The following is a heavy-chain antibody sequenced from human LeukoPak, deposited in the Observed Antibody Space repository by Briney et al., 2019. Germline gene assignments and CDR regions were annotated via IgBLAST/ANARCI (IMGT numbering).Heavy chain of an antibody. V-gene: IGHV3-30*18. Sequence: PGRSLRLSCAASGFTFSSYGMHWVRQAPGKGLEWVAVISYDGSNTYYADSVKGRFTITRDNSKNTLYLQMNSLRAEDTAVYYCAKDPADSNRIYYCYYGMDVWGHGTTVTVSS. D-gene: IGHD4-11*01. CDR2: ISYDGSNT. CDR3: AKDPADSNRIYYCYYGMDV. CDR1: GFTFSSYG. J-gene: IGHJ6*02.